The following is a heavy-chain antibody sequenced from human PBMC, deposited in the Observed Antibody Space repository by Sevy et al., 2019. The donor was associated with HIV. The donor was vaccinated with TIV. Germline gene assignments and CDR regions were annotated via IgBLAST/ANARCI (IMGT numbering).Heavy chain of an antibody. D-gene: IGHD3-22*01. J-gene: IGHJ4*02. Sequence: SETLSLTCTVSGGSISSGDYYWSWIRQPPGKGLEWIGYIYYSGSTYYNPSLKSRVTISVDTSKNQFSLKLSSVTAADTAVYYCARVGDSSGYLRDIEFDYWGQGTLVTVSS. CDR1: GGSISSGDYY. CDR2: IYYSGST. CDR3: ARVGDSSGYLRDIEFDY. V-gene: IGHV4-30-4*01.